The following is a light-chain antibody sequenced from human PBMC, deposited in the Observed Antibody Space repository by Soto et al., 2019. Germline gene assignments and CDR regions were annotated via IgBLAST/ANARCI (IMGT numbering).Light chain of an antibody. CDR2: GAS. V-gene: IGKV3-15*01. Sequence: EIVMTQSPATLSVSPGERATLSCRASQSVSSNLAWYQQKPGQAPRLLIYGASTRATGIPARSSGSGSWTELSLTISSLPSEDFAVYYCQQYNNWPPWTFGQGTKVEIK. CDR3: QQYNNWPPWT. J-gene: IGKJ1*01. CDR1: QSVSSN.